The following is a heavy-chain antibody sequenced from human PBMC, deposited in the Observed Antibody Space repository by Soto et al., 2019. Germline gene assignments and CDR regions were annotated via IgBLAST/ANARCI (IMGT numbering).Heavy chain of an antibody. CDR2: MNPNSGNT. CDR1: GYTFTSYD. V-gene: IGHV1-8*01. CDR3: ARWPDGYYYYGMDV. Sequence: QVQLVQSGAEVKKPGASVKVSCKASGYTFTSYDINWVRQATGQGLEWMGWMNPNSGNTDYEQKFQGRVTMTRNTSISTAYMELSSLRSEDTAVYYCARWPDGYYYYGMDVWGQGTTVTVSS. J-gene: IGHJ6*02.